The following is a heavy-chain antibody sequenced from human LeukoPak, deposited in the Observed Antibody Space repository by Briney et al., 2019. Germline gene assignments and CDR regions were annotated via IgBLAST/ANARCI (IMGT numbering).Heavy chain of an antibody. V-gene: IGHV3-21*01. CDR2: ISSSSSYI. CDR3: ARDKGSSWSGGFDY. CDR1: GFTFSSYS. D-gene: IGHD6-13*01. Sequence: GGSPRLSCAASGFTFSSYSMNWVRQAPGKGLEWVSSISSSSSYIYYADSVKGRFTISRDNAKNSLYLQMNSLRAEDTAVYYCARDKGSSWSGGFDYWGQGTLVTVSS. J-gene: IGHJ4*02.